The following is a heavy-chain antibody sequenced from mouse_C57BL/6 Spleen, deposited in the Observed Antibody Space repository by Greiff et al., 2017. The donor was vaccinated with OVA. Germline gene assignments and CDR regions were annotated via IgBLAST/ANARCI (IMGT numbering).Heavy chain of an antibody. CDR2: INPSTGGT. J-gene: IGHJ2*01. CDR1: GYSFTGYY. V-gene: IGHV1-42*01. CDR3: ARPPFDY. Sequence: EVQLQQSGPELVKPGASVKISCKASGYSFTGYYMNWVKQSPEKSLEWIGEINPSTGGTTYNQKLKAKATLTVAKSSSTAYMQLKSLTSEDSAVYYCARPPFDYWGQGTTLTVSS.